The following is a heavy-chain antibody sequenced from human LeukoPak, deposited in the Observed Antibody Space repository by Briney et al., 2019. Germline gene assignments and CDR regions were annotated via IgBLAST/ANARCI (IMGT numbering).Heavy chain of an antibody. CDR1: GFTFSDYY. CDR2: ISSSGSTI. CDR3: ARVFLRAPAAIRWFDP. D-gene: IGHD2-2*01. V-gene: IGHV3-11*01. Sequence: GGSLRLSCAASGFTFSDYYMSWIRQAPGKGLEWVSYISSSGSTIYYADSVKGRFTISRDNAKNSLYLQMNSLRAEDTAVYYCARVFLRAPAAIRWFDPWGQGTLVTVSS. J-gene: IGHJ5*02.